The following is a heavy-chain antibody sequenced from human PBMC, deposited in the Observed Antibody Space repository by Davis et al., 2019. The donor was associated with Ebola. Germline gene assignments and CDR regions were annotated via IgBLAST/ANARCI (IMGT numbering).Heavy chain of an antibody. CDR3: ARSEGPYSGYDF. J-gene: IGHJ4*02. D-gene: IGHD5-12*01. CDR1: GYTFTYRY. V-gene: IGHV1-45*02. Sequence: AASVKVSCKASGYTFTYRYLHWVRQALGQALEWMGWITPFNGNTNYAQKFQDRVTITRDRSMSTAYMELSSLRSEDTAMYYCARSEGPYSGYDFWGQGTLVTVSS. CDR2: ITPFNGNT.